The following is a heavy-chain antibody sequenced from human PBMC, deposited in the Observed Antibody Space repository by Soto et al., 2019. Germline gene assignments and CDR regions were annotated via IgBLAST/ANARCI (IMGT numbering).Heavy chain of an antibody. CDR3: ARDLIYCSGDHCFPFGY. CDR2: INAGNGDT. D-gene: IGHD2-15*01. V-gene: IGHV1-3*05. Sequence: QVQLVQSGAEEKKPGASVKVSCKSSGYTFTIYAINWVRQAPGQRLEWMGWINAGNGDTKYSQKFQGRVTMSRDTSASTVYMELSSLRSEDTAVYYCARDLIYCSGDHCFPFGYWGQGSLVTVSS. J-gene: IGHJ4*02. CDR1: GYTFTIYA.